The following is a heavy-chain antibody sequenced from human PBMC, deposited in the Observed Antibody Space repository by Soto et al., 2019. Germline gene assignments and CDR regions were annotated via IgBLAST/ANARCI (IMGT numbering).Heavy chain of an antibody. CDR3: ARLNPIAAAFDY. CDR2: ISSNGGST. Sequence: EVQLVESGGGLVQPGGSLRLSCAASGFTFSSYAMHWVRQAPGKGLEYVSAISSNGGSTYYANSVKGRFTISRDNSKNTLYFQMGSLRAEDMAVYYCARLNPIAAAFDYWGQGTLVTVSS. V-gene: IGHV3-64*01. CDR1: GFTFSSYA. D-gene: IGHD6-13*01. J-gene: IGHJ4*02.